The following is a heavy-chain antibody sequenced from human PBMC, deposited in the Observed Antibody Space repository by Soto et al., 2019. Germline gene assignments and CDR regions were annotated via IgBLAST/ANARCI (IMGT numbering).Heavy chain of an antibody. CDR2: ISYDGSNK. Sequence: QVQLVESGGGVVQPGRSLRLSFAASGFTFSSYGMHWVRQAPGKGLEWVAVISYDGSNKYYADSVKGRFTISRDNSKNTLYLQMNSLRAEDTAVYYCAKEEQWLVLDYWGQGTLVTVSS. CDR3: AKEEQWLVLDY. J-gene: IGHJ4*02. V-gene: IGHV3-30*18. D-gene: IGHD6-19*01. CDR1: GFTFSSYG.